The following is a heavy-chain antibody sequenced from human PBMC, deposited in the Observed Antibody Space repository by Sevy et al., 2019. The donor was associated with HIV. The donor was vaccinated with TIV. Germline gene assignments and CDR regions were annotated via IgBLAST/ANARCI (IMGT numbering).Heavy chain of an antibody. Sequence: SDTLSLTCTVSGGSISSGDYYWSWIRQPPGKGLEWIGYIYYSGSTYYNPSLKSRVTISVDTSKNQFSLKLSSVTAADTAVYYCARGIAAAGTLDYWGQGTLVTVSS. J-gene: IGHJ4*02. V-gene: IGHV4-30-4*02. CDR3: ARGIAAAGTLDY. D-gene: IGHD6-13*01. CDR1: GGSISSGDYY. CDR2: IYYSGST.